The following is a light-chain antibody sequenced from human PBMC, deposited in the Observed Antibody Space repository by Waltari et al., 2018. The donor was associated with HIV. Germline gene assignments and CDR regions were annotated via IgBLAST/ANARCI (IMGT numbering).Light chain of an antibody. CDR2: NGS. J-gene: IGLJ1*01. CDR1: NIGSKR. CDR3: HVWDRGTDHHV. V-gene: IGLV3-21*02. Sequence: SYARTQPPSVSVAPAQTARITCRANNIGSKRVHWYQLKQGQAPVLVVYNGSDRPSGIPARFSGYKPGSTATLTSTRVEAGDEADYYCHVWDRGTDHHVFGTGTKVTVI.